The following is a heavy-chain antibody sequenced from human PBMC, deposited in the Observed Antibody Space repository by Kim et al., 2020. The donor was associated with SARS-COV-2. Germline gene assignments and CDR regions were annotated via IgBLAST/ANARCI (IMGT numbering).Heavy chain of an antibody. CDR3: ARDPYFVVFSYNYYYMDG. D-gene: IGHD5-18*01. CDR1: GYTFTNYA. V-gene: IGHV1-3*01. Sequence: ASVKVSCKASGYTFTNYAMHWVRQAPGQGLEWMGVINAANGNTKYSQKFQGRVTITRDTSASTAYMELSSLRSDDTAVYYCARDPYFVVFSYNYYYMDGW. J-gene: IGHJ6*03. CDR2: INAANGNT.